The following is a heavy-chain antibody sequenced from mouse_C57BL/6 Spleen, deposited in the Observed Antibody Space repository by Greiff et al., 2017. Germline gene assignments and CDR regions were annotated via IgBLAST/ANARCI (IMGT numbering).Heavy chain of an antibody. CDR3: ARSEDYSNYAWFAY. CDR1: GYTFTSYW. V-gene: IGHV1-64*01. J-gene: IGHJ3*01. D-gene: IGHD2-5*01. CDR2: IHPNSGST. Sequence: VQLQQPGAELVKPGASVKLSCKASGYTFTSYWMHWVKQRPGQGLEWIGMIHPNSGSTNYNEKFKSKATLTVDKSSSTAYMQLSSLTSEDSAVYYCARSEDYSNYAWFAYWGQGTLVTVSA.